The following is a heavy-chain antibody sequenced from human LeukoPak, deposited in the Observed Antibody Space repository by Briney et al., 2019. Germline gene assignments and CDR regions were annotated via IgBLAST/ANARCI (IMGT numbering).Heavy chain of an antibody. CDR1: GGSISSGSYY. Sequence: SETLSLTCTVSGGSISSGSYYWSWIRQPPGKGLEWIGSIYHSGSTYYNPSLKSRVTISVDTSKNQFSLKLSSVTAADTAVYYCARDLVDLNWFDPWGQGTLVTVSS. J-gene: IGHJ5*02. D-gene: IGHD2-21*01. CDR2: IYHSGST. V-gene: IGHV4-39*07. CDR3: ARDLVDLNWFDP.